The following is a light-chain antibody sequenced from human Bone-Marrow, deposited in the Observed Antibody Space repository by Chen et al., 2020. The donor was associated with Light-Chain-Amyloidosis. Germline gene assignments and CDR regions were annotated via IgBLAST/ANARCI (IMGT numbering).Light chain of an antibody. V-gene: IGLV2-14*01. CDR1: ISDVGGDNH. CDR2: EVT. J-gene: IGLJ1*01. Sequence: QSALTQPASVSGSPGQSITISCTGTISDVGGDNHVSWYQQHPDKAPKLMIYEVTNRTSWVPDLFSGTKSDNTASLTISGLQTEDEADYFCSSYTSTNTLVFGSGTSVTVL. CDR3: SSYTSTNTLV.